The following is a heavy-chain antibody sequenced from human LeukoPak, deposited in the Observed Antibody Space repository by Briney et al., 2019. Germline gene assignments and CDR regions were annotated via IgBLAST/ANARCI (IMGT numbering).Heavy chain of an antibody. Sequence: GGSLRLSCAASGFTFSSYGMHWVRQAPGKGLEWVAVIWYDGRNKNYVDSVKGRFTISRNNSKNTLYLQMNSLRAEDTAVYYCARDGSYYEIDYWGQGTLVTVSS. CDR1: GFTFSSYG. D-gene: IGHD1-26*01. CDR3: ARDGSYYEIDY. CDR2: IWYDGRNK. J-gene: IGHJ4*02. V-gene: IGHV3-33*01.